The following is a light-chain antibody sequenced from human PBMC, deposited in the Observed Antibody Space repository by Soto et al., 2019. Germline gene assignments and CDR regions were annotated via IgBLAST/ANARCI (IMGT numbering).Light chain of an antibody. CDR3: QQYNSYSPWT. CDR2: DAS. J-gene: IGKJ1*01. CDR1: QSISSW. V-gene: IGKV1-5*01. Sequence: DIQMTQSPSTLSASVGDRVTITCRASQSISSWLAWYQQKPGKAPKLLIYDASSLESGVPSRFIGSGAGTEFTLTISSLQPDDFATYYCQQYNSYSPWTFGHGTKVEIK.